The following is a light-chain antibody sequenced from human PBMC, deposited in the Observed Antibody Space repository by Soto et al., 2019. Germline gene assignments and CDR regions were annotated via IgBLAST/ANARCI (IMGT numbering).Light chain of an antibody. J-gene: IGLJ1*01. CDR3: TSYSSSSTFYV. CDR2: QVT. Sequence: QSVLTQPASVSGSPGQSTTISCTGTSSDIGGYYYVSWYQHHPGKAPKLIIYQVTNRPSGVSHRFSGSKSGNTASLTISGLQAEDEADYYCTSYSSSSTFYVFGTGTKVTVL. CDR1: SSDIGGYYY. V-gene: IGLV2-14*01.